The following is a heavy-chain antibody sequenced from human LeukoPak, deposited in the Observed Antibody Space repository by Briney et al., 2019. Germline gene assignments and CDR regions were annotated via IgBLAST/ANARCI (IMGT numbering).Heavy chain of an antibody. CDR1: GGSFSSTTYY. J-gene: IGHJ4*02. CDR2: INHSGST. CDR3: ARGIRLRRRFDY. Sequence: SETLSLTCTVSGGSFSSTTYYWSWIRQPPGKGLEWIGEINHSGSTNYNPSLKSRVTISVDTSKNQFSLKLSSVTAADTAVYYCARGIRLRRRFDYWGQGTLVTVSS. V-gene: IGHV4-39*07. D-gene: IGHD5-18*01.